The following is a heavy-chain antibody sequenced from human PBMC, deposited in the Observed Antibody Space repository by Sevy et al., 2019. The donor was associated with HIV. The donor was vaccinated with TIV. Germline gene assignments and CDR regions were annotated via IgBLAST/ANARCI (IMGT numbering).Heavy chain of an antibody. CDR1: GFTFSHHN. Sequence: GGYLRLSCAASGFTFSHHNMNWVRQAPGKGLEWISYISKSGSTTYFADSVSGRFNISRDNAKNSLFLEMHSLTDEDTAVYYCAREENRELGTIPLDSWGRGIQVTVSS. V-gene: IGHV3-48*02. D-gene: IGHD7-27*01. CDR3: AREENRELGTIPLDS. J-gene: IGHJ4*02. CDR2: ISKSGSTT.